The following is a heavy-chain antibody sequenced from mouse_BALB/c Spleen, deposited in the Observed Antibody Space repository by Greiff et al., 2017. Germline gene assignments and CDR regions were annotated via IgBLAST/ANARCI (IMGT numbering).Heavy chain of an antibody. Sequence: EVQLVESGGGLVQPGGSRKLSCAASGFTFSSFRMHWVRQAPEKGLEWVAYISSGSSTIYYADTVKGRFTISRDNPKNTLFLQMTSLRSEDTAMYYCARSPVVAPYYAMDYWGQGTSVTVSS. CDR2: ISSGSSTI. CDR1: GFTFSSFR. D-gene: IGHD1-1*01. CDR3: ARSPVVAPYYAMDY. J-gene: IGHJ4*01. V-gene: IGHV5-17*02.